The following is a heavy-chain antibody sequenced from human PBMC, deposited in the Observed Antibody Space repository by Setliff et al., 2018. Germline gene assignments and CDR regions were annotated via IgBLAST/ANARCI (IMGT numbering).Heavy chain of an antibody. CDR1: GITFKNAW. CDR2: IKSTTEDAST. Sequence: GSLRLSCAASGITFKNAWMTWVRQAPGKGLEWVGRIKSTTEDASTDFAAAVKGRFTMSRDDSKNTVYLQMSSLKSEDTAVYYCATGPRDNRNFLNWLGSWGQGTLVTVSS. V-gene: IGHV3-15*01. J-gene: IGHJ5*01. CDR3: ATGPRDNRNFLNWLGS. D-gene: IGHD3-9*01.